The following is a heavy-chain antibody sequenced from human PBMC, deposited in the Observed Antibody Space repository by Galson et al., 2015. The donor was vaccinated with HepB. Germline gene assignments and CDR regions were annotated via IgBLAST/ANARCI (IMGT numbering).Heavy chain of an antibody. CDR3: AGGGLDGYSGYRFDY. CDR2: IYYRSKWYN. V-gene: IGHV6-1*01. D-gene: IGHD5-12*01. CDR1: GDRVSSNSAA. J-gene: IGHJ4*02. Sequence: CPISGDRVSSNSAAWNWIRQSPSRGLEWLGRIYYRSKWYNDYAVSVKSRITINPDTSKNQFSLQLKSVTPEDTAVYYCAGGGLDGYSGYRFDYWGQGTLVTVSS.